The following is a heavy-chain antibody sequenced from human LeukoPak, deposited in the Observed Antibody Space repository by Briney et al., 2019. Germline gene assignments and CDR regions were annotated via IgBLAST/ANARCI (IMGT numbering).Heavy chain of an antibody. CDR3: ATDVTGGAISF. CDR1: GFTFSTYA. Sequence: GGSLRLSCAASGFTFSTYAMSWVRQAPGKGLEWVSIITSSGGSTNYADSVKGRFTISRDNSKNTLYLQMNSLKPDDTAVYYCATDVTGGAISFWGQGAPVTVSS. D-gene: IGHD1-14*01. J-gene: IGHJ4*02. CDR2: ITSSGGST. V-gene: IGHV3-23*01.